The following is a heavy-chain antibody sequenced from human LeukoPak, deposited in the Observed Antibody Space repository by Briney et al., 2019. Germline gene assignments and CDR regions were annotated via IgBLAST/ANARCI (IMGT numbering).Heavy chain of an antibody. V-gene: IGHV3-11*04. J-gene: IGHJ4*02. CDR1: GFTLNDYY. Sequence: PGGSLRLSCAASGFTLNDYYIDWVRQAPGKGLEWVAYISSTGGTIYYADAVKGRFTISRDNARHSLYLLMNSLKDEDTAVYYCARGGYFDSWGQGTLVTVSS. CDR2: ISSTGGTI. CDR3: ARGGYFDS.